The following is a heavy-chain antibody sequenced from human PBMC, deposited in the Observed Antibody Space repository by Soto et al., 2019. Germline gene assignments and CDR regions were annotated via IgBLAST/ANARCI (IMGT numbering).Heavy chain of an antibody. D-gene: IGHD1-1*01. CDR2: IYYSGST. CDR3: ARDQEAGRYHYYGMDV. J-gene: IGHJ6*02. CDR1: GGSVSSGSYY. V-gene: IGHV4-61*01. Sequence: PSETLSLTCTVSGGSVSSGSYYWSWIRQPPGKGLEWIGYIYYSGSTNYNPSLKSRVTISVDTSKNQFSLKLSSVTAADTAVYYCARDQEAGRYHYYGMDVWGQGTTVTVSS.